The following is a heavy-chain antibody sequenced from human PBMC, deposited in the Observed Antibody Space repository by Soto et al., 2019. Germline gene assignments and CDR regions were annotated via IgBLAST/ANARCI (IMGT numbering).Heavy chain of an antibody. Sequence: QVQLVQSGAEVKKPGASLKVSCKASGYTFNDYAIHWVRLAPGQRLEWMGWINVGSGSTKYSQTFQDRVTFTRDTYATTAYMELNSLILEYTAMYYCAHSSGWFALDYWGQGTPVTVSS. J-gene: IGHJ4*02. CDR3: AHSSGWFALDY. CDR1: GYTFNDYA. D-gene: IGHD6-19*01. CDR2: INVGSGST. V-gene: IGHV1-3*01.